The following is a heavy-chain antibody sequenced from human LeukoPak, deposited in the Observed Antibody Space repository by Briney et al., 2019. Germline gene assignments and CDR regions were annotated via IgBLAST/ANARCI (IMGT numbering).Heavy chain of an antibody. Sequence: GGSLRLSCAAPGFTFSSYWMSWVRQAPGKGLEWVANIKQDGSEKYYVDSVKGRFTISRDNAKNSLYLQMNSLRAEDTAVYYCARAPTYGSGSSFDYWGQGTLVTVSS. CDR2: IKQDGSEK. D-gene: IGHD3-10*01. CDR1: GFTFSSYW. J-gene: IGHJ4*02. CDR3: ARAPTYGSGSSFDY. V-gene: IGHV3-7*01.